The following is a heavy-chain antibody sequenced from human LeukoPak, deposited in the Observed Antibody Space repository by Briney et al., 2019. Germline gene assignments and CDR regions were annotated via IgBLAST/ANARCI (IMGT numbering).Heavy chain of an antibody. J-gene: IGHJ6*03. CDR1: GYTFTSYG. Sequence: AASVTVSCKASGYTFTSYGISWVRQAPGQGLEGMGWISAYNGNTNYAQKLQGRVTITTDTSTSTAYMELRSLRSDDTAVYYCARTTPYYYYMDVWGKGTTVTISS. V-gene: IGHV1-18*01. D-gene: IGHD2-15*01. CDR2: ISAYNGNT. CDR3: ARTTPYYYYMDV.